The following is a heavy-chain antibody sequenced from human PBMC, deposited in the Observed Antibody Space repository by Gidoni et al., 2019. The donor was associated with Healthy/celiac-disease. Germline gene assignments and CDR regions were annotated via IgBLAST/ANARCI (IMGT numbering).Heavy chain of an antibody. D-gene: IGHD6-13*01. V-gene: IGHV4-34*01. J-gene: IGHJ4*02. CDR2: INHSGST. CDR3: ARGSQQLVSFDY. CDR1: GGSFSGYY. Sequence: QVQLQQWGAGLLKPSETLSLTCAVYGGSFSGYYWSWIRQPPGKGLEWIGEINHSGSTNYNPSLKRRVTISVDTSKNQFSLKLSAVTAADTAVYYCARGSQQLVSFDYWGQGTLVTVSS.